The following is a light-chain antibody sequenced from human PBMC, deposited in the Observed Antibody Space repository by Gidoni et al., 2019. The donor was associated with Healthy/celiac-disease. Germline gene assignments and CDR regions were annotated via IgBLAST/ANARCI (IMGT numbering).Light chain of an antibody. CDR2: DAS. CDR3: QQRSNWPPVM. Sequence: EIVLTHSPATLSLSPGESPTLPCRASQSVSSYLAWYQQKPGPAPRLLIYDASNRATGIPARFSGSGSGTDFTLTISSREHEDVAVYYCQQRSNWPPVMFGQGTKVEIK. J-gene: IGKJ1*01. V-gene: IGKV3-11*01. CDR1: QSVSSY.